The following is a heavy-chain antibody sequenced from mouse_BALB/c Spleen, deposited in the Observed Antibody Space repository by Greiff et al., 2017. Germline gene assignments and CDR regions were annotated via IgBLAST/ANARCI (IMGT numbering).Heavy chain of an antibody. Sequence: ESGPGLVKPSQSLSLTCSVTGYSITSGYYWNWIRQFPGNKLEWMGYISYDGSNNYNPSLKNRISITRDTSKNQFFLKLNSVTTEDTATYYCARGIGGLRPFAYWGQGTLVTVSA. CDR1: GYSITSGYY. D-gene: IGHD2-4*01. CDR2: ISYDGSN. CDR3: ARGIGGLRPFAY. V-gene: IGHV3-6*02. J-gene: IGHJ3*01.